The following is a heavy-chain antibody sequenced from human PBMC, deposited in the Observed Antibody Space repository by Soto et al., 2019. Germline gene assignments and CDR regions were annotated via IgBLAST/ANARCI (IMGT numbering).Heavy chain of an antibody. CDR3: AKDTYYDFWSGSDAFDI. V-gene: IGHV3-23*01. Sequence: GGSLRLSCAASGFTFSSYAMSWVRQAPGKGLEWVSAISGSGGSTYYADSVKGRFTISRDNSKNTLYLQMNSLRAEDTAVYYCAKDTYYDFWSGSDAFDIWGQGTMVTVSS. D-gene: IGHD3-3*01. CDR1: GFTFSSYA. J-gene: IGHJ3*02. CDR2: ISGSGGST.